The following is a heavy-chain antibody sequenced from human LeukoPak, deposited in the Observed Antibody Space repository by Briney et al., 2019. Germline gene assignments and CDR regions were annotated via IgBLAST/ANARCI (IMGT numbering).Heavy chain of an antibody. V-gene: IGHV1-69*05. CDR2: IVPIFGTA. CDR1: GGTFSSYS. Sequence: ASVKVSCKASGGTFSSYSLSWVRQAPGQGREWMGGIVPIFGTADYAQKFQGRATITTDDASSTVYLELSSLSSEDTAVYYCARSEITMVRGVIRTTKYYMDVWGKGTTVAVSS. J-gene: IGHJ6*03. D-gene: IGHD3-10*01. CDR3: ARSEITMVRGVIRTTKYYMDV.